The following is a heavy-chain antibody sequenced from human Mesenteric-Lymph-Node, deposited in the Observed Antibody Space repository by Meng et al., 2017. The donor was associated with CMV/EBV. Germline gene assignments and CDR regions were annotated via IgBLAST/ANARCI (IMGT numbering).Heavy chain of an antibody. Sequence: VSGGAISSGAYYWSWIRRLPGKGLEWIGYIYYSGSTLYNPSLKGRLTISVDTSKNQFSLRLSSVTAADTAVYYCAREAGNHRGTWGYWGQGALVTVSS. CDR3: AREAGNHRGTWGY. V-gene: IGHV4-31*02. D-gene: IGHD3-16*01. J-gene: IGHJ1*01. CDR2: IYYSGST. CDR1: GGAISSGAYY.